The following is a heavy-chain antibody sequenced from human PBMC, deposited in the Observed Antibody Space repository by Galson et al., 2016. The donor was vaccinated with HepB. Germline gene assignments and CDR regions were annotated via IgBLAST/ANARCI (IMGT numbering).Heavy chain of an antibody. D-gene: IGHD5-12*01. Sequence: SLRLSCAASGFSVSSKFMSWVRQSPGKGLEWVSVIYTGVNTYYANSVKGRFTLSRDNSNNTLYLQMNSLRPEDTAVYYCARDQKYSGTDFYFAMDVWGKGATVTVSS. J-gene: IGHJ6*04. V-gene: IGHV3-53*01. CDR2: IYTGVNT. CDR1: GFSVSSKF. CDR3: ARDQKYSGTDFYFAMDV.